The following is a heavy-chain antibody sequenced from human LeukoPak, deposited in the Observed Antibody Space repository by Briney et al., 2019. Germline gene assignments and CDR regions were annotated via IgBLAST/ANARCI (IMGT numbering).Heavy chain of an antibody. CDR1: GFTFNSHA. CDR2: NDKSGDGA. CDR3: ARRGGTSGWGVFDI. J-gene: IGHJ3*02. Sequence: GGSLRLSCAASGFTFNSHAMNWVRQPPGKGLGWVSSNDKSGDGAFYADSVKGRFTISRDNSKNTLYLQMNSLRCEDTAVYYCARRGGTSGWGVFDIWGQGTMVTVSS. D-gene: IGHD2-2*01. V-gene: IGHV3-23*01.